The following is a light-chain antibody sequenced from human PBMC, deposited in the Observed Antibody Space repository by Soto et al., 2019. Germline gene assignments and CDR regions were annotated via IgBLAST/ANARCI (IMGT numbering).Light chain of an antibody. CDR1: QSLVHSDGIAY. V-gene: IGKV2-30*02. CDR2: KVS. Sequence: DVVMPQSPLSLPVTLGQPASISCRSNQSLVHSDGIAYFSWFQQRPGRSPRRLIYKVSNRDSGVPARFSGSGSGTDFALKISRVEAEDVGFYYCMQGTHWPITFGQGTRREIK. CDR3: MQGTHWPIT. J-gene: IGKJ5*01.